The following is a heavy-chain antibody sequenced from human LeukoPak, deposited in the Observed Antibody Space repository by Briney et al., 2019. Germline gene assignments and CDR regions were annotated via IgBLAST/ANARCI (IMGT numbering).Heavy chain of an antibody. CDR2: ISGTAGST. CDR3: AKETSMQLWNYYYFDY. CDR1: GITFSSFA. D-gene: IGHD3-10*01. J-gene: IGHJ4*02. Sequence: AGGSLRLSCAVSGITFSSFAMNWVRQAPGKGLEWASGISGTAGSTYYADSVKGRFTISRDNSKNTLYLLMSSLRVDDTAVYYCAKETSMQLWNYYYFDYWGQGDLVTVSS. V-gene: IGHV3-23*01.